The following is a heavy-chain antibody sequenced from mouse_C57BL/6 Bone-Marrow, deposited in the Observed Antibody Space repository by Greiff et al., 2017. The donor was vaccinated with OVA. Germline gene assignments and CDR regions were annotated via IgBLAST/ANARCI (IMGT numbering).Heavy chain of an antibody. V-gene: IGHV5-4*01. D-gene: IGHD1-1*01. CDR1: GFTFSSYA. CDR2: ISDGGSYT. J-gene: IGHJ2*01. Sequence: EVKLMESGGGLVKPGGSLKLSCAASGFTFSSYAMSWVRQTPEKRLEWVATISDGGSYTYYPDNVKGRFTISRDNAKNNLYLQMSHLKSEDTAMYYCARDTQVLRSVGYWGQGTTLAVSS. CDR3: ARDTQVLRSVGY.